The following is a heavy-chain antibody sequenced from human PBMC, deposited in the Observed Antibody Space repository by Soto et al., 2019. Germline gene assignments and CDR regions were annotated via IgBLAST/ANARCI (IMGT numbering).Heavy chain of an antibody. J-gene: IGHJ4*02. Sequence: QVQLVESGGGVVQPGRSLRLSCAASGFTFSSYGMHWVRQAPGKGLEWVAVISYDGSNKYYADSVKGRFTISRDNSKNTLXLXXNSXXAXXTAXYYXXXXXRFLEWPLFDYWGQGTLVTVSS. CDR1: GFTFSSYG. D-gene: IGHD3-3*01. CDR3: XXXXRFLEWPLFDY. V-gene: IGHV3-30*03. CDR2: ISYDGSNK.